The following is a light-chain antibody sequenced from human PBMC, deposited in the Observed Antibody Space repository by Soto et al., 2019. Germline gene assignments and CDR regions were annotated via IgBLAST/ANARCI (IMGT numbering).Light chain of an antibody. V-gene: IGKV2D-29*02. Sequence: DIVMTQSPLSLSATPGQPASISCRSTQSLVHSNGNNYLYWYLQKPGQSPQLLIYVVSYRVSGVPDRFSGSGSGTDFTLKISRVEAEDVGVYYCMQSLQSPRTFGQGTKVEIK. CDR2: VVS. CDR1: QSLVHSNGNNY. CDR3: MQSLQSPRT. J-gene: IGKJ1*01.